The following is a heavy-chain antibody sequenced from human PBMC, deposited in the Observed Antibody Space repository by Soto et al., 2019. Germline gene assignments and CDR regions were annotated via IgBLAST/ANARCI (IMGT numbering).Heavy chain of an antibody. CDR3: AREGGDFWTSTGYYYYGMDV. CDR2: IIPIFGTA. J-gene: IGHJ6*02. V-gene: IGHV1-69*01. D-gene: IGHD3-3*01. Sequence: QVQLVQSGAEVKKPGSSVKVSCKAAGGTFSSYAISWVRQAPGQGLEWMGGIIPIFGTANYAQKFQGRVTITADESTSTAYMEMSSLRSEDTAVYYCAREGGDFWTSTGYYYYGMDVWGQGTTVTVSS. CDR1: GGTFSSYA.